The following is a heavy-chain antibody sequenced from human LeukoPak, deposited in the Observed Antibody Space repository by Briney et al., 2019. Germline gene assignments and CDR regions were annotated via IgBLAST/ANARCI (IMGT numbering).Heavy chain of an antibody. CDR3: ASPGQLWLGYYFDY. Sequence: GGSLRLSCAASGFTFSSYWMHWVRQAPGKGLVWVSRINSDGSSTSYADSVKGRFTISRDNAKNTLYLQMNSLRAEDTAVYYCASPGQLWLGYYFDYWGQGTLVTVSS. V-gene: IGHV3-74*01. CDR2: INSDGSST. CDR1: GFTFSSYW. D-gene: IGHD5-18*01. J-gene: IGHJ4*02.